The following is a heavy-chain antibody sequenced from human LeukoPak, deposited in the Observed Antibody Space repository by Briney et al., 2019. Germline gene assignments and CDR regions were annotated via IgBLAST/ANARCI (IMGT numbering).Heavy chain of an antibody. V-gene: IGHV3-74*01. D-gene: IGHD6-19*01. CDR2: INSDGTNT. Sequence: PGGSLRLSCAASGIIFSRYWMHWVRQAPGKGLVWVSSINSDGTNTTYADSVKGRFTISRDNAKNTLYLQIGSLRAEDTAIYYCIGSTGWVGQWGQGTLVTVSS. CDR1: GIIFSRYW. CDR3: IGSTGWVGQ. J-gene: IGHJ4*02.